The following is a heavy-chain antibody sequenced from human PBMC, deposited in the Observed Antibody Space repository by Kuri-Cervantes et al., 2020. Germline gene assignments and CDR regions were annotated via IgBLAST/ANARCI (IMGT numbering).Heavy chain of an antibody. Sequence: GGSLRLSCAASGFTFSSYWMSWVRQAPGKGLEWVAVISYDGSNKYYADSVKGRFTISRDNSKNTLYLQMNSLRAEDTAVYYCARFMITFGGVIVSRYGMDVWGQGTTVTVSS. J-gene: IGHJ6*02. CDR2: ISYDGSNK. CDR1: GFTFSSYW. CDR3: ARFMITFGGVIVSRYGMDV. D-gene: IGHD3-16*02. V-gene: IGHV3-30-3*01.